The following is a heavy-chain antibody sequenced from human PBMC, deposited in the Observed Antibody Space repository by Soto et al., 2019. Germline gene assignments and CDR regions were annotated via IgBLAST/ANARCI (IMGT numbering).Heavy chain of an antibody. D-gene: IGHD6-13*01. J-gene: IGHJ4*02. V-gene: IGHV3-7*01. CDR1: GFTFSNYW. Sequence: GGPLRLSCAASGFTFSNYWMSWVRQAPGKGLEWVANMDQDGSEKNYVDSVKGRFTISRDNAKNSLFLQMNSLRAEDTAVYYCARGTMAAPGKDCWGQGTLVTVSS. CDR3: ARGTMAAPGKDC. CDR2: MDQDGSEK.